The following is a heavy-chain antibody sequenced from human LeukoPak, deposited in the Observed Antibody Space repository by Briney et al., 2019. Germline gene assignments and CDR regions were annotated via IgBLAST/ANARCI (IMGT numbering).Heavy chain of an antibody. V-gene: IGHV4-59*01. D-gene: IGHD3/OR15-3a*01. J-gene: IGHJ4*02. CDR2: IYYSGST. CDR1: GGSIPGFY. CDR3: ARGTGAPLYYLDF. Sequence: SETLSLTCTVSGGSIPGFYWTWIRQPPGKGLEWIGFIYYSGSTKYNPSLKGRLTMSVDTSKNQFSLKLSSVTAADTAVYYRARGTGAPLYYLDFWGQGTLVTVSS.